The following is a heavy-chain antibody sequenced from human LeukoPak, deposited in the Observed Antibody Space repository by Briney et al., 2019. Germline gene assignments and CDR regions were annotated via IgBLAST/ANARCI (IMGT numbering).Heavy chain of an antibody. V-gene: IGHV4-38-2*02. CDR3: AKDDAALGFMGATLEAPLDY. Sequence: PSETLSLTCTVSGYSVSSSYYWGWIRQPPGKGLEWIASIYHSGDTYYNPSLRSRVTISLDTSKNQLSLKLSSVTAADTAVYYCAKDDAALGFMGATLEAPLDYWGQGTLVTVSS. CDR1: GYSVSSSYY. D-gene: IGHD1-26*01. J-gene: IGHJ4*02. CDR2: IYHSGDT.